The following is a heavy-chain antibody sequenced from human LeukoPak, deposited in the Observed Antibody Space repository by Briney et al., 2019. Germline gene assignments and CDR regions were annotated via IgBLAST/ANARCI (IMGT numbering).Heavy chain of an antibody. D-gene: IGHD4-17*01. CDR3: ARAHYGLSYGDYGRYFDY. J-gene: IGHJ4*02. V-gene: IGHV1-18*04. Sequence: ASVKVSCKASGYTFTSYYMHWVRQAPGQGLEWMGWISAYNGNTNYAQKLQGRVTMTTDTSTSTAYMELRSLRSDDTAVYYCARAHYGLSYGDYGRYFDYWGQGTLVTVSS. CDR2: ISAYNGNT. CDR1: GYTFTSYY.